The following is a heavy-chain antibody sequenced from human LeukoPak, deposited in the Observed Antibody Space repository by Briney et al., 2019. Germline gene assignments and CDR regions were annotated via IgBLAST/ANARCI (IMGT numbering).Heavy chain of an antibody. J-gene: IGHJ4*02. CDR1: GFTVSSNY. CDR2: IYSGGST. CDR3: ARDRYSSGWGFAY. Sequence: PGGSLRLSCAASGFTVSSNYMSWVRQAPGKGLEWVSVIYSGGSTYYADSVKGRFTISRDNSKNTLYLQMNSLRAEDTAVYYCARDRYSSGWGFAYWGQGTLVTVSS. D-gene: IGHD6-19*01. V-gene: IGHV3-66*01.